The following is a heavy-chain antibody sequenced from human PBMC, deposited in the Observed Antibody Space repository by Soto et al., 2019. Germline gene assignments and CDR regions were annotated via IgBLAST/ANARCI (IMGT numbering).Heavy chain of an antibody. V-gene: IGHV3-23*01. CDR3: AKGTFQLCCGGSCYQGIDAFDI. D-gene: IGHD2-15*01. CDR1: GFTFSSYA. CDR2: ISGSGGST. J-gene: IGHJ3*02. Sequence: EVQLLESGGGLVQPGGSLRLSCAASGFTFSSYAMSWVRQAPGKGLEWVSAISGSGGSTYYADSVKGRFTISRDNSKNTLYLQMNSLRAEDTAVYYCAKGTFQLCCGGSCYQGIDAFDIWGQGTMVTVSS.